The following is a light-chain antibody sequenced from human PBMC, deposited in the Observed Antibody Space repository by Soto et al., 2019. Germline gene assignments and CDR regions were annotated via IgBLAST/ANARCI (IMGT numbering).Light chain of an antibody. Sequence: AIRMTKSPSSFSASTGDRVTITCRASQGISSYLAWYQQKPGKAPKLLIYAASTLQSGVPSRFSGSGSGTDFTLTISCLQSEDFATYYCQQYYSYPMYTFGQGTKLENK. J-gene: IGKJ2*01. CDR3: QQYYSYPMYT. CDR2: AAS. CDR1: QGISSY. V-gene: IGKV1-8*01.